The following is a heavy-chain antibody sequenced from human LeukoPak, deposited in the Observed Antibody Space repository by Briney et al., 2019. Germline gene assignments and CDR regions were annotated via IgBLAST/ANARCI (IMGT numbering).Heavy chain of an antibody. CDR3: ARGRFIYTGYGDYDNWFDP. Sequence: GASVKVSCKASGYTFTSYGISWVRQAPGQGLEWMGWISAYNGNTNYAQKFQDRVTMTRNTSISTAYMELSSLRSEDTAVYYCARGRFIYTGYGDYDNWFDPWGQGTLVTVSS. D-gene: IGHD4-17*01. CDR1: GYTFTSYG. V-gene: IGHV1-18*01. CDR2: ISAYNGNT. J-gene: IGHJ5*02.